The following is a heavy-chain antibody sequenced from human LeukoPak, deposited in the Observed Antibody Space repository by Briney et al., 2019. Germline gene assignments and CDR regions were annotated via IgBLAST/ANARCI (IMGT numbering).Heavy chain of an antibody. CDR2: ISGSGSST. CDR3: AKARYCSDGSCYFDY. Sequence: GGSLRLSCGASGFTFSSYAMNWVRQAPGKGLEWVSGISGSGSSTYYADSVKGRFTISRNNSKNTLYLQMNSLRAEDTAIYYCAKARYCSDGSCYFDYWGQGTLVTVSS. J-gene: IGHJ4*02. D-gene: IGHD2-15*01. CDR1: GFTFSSYA. V-gene: IGHV3-23*01.